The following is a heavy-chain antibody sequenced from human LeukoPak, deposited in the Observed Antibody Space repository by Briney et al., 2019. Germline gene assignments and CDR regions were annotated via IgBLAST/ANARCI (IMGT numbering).Heavy chain of an antibody. CDR2: ITSDGSST. CDR1: GFTFSNTW. J-gene: IGHJ4*02. CDR3: ARDWYHAIDY. V-gene: IGHV3-74*03. D-gene: IGHD2-2*01. Sequence: GGSLTLSCAASGFTFSNTWMHWVRQPPGKGLVWVARITSDGSSTTYAESVKGRFSISRDNAKNTLYLQMNSLRAEDTAVYYCARDWYHAIDYWGQGTLVTVSS.